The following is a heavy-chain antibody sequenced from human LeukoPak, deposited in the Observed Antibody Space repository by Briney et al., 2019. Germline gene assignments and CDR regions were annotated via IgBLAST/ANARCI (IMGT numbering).Heavy chain of an antibody. V-gene: IGHV3-23*01. CDR3: AKDGAWLRFDD. D-gene: IGHD5-12*01. CDR1: GFTFSSYA. CDR2: VSPSGDIT. Sequence: GGSLRLSCAASGFTFSSYAMSWVRQAPGKGLEWVSGVSPSGDITYYADSVKGRFTISRDNSKNTVYLQMNNVRAEDTAVYYCAKDGAWLRFDDWGQGTLVTVSS. J-gene: IGHJ4*02.